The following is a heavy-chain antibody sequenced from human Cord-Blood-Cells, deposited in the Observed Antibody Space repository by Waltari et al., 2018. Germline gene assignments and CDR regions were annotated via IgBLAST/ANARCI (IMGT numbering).Heavy chain of an antibody. CDR1: GGTLNSHT. Sequence: QVQLVQSGAEVKKPGSSVKVSCKASGGTLNSHTISWVRQAPGQGLEWMGRIIRILGIANYAQKFQGRVTITADKSTSTAYMELSSLRSEDTAVYYCARDGGLGGDWYFDLWGRGTLVTVSS. CDR2: IIRILGIA. V-gene: IGHV1-69*08. D-gene: IGHD2-21*01. J-gene: IGHJ2*01. CDR3: ARDGGLGGDWYFDL.